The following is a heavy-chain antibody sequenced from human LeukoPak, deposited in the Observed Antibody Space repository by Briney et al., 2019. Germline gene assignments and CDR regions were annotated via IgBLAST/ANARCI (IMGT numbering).Heavy chain of an antibody. Sequence: SETLSLTCTVSGGSISSGSYYWSWIRQPAGKGLEWIGRIYTSGSTNYNPSLKRRVTISVDTSKNQFSLKLSSVTAADTAVYYCARDNPIWFGELSYDYWGQGTLVTVSS. D-gene: IGHD3-10*01. CDR1: GGSISSGSYY. CDR2: IYTSGST. CDR3: ARDNPIWFGELSYDY. V-gene: IGHV4-61*02. J-gene: IGHJ4*02.